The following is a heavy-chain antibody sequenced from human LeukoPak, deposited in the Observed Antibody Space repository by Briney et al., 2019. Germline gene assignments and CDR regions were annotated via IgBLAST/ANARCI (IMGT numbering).Heavy chain of an antibody. Sequence: TGGSLRLSCAASGFTFSSDDMSWVCQAPGKGLVWVTGISGSGGSTYYADSVKGRFTISRDNSKNTLYLRMNSLRAEDTAVYYCAKHTYYYESSGTTALFDYWGQGTLVTVSS. D-gene: IGHD3-22*01. CDR2: ISGSGGST. V-gene: IGHV3-23*01. CDR1: GFTFSSDD. J-gene: IGHJ4*02. CDR3: AKHTYYYESSGTTALFDY.